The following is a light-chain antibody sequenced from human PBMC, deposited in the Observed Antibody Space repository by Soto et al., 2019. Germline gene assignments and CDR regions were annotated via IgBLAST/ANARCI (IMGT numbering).Light chain of an antibody. CDR3: CSYAGSSIKYV. CDR1: SSDVGTYNL. Sequence: LTQPASVSGSPGQSITISCTGTSSDVGTYNLVSWYQQHPGKAPKLMIYEVSKRPSGVSNRFSGSKSGNTASLTISGLQAEDEADYYCCSYAGSSIKYVFGIGTKLTVL. CDR2: EVS. V-gene: IGLV2-23*02. J-gene: IGLJ1*01.